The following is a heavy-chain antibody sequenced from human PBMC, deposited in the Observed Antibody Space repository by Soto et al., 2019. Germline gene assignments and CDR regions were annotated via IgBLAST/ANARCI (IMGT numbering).Heavy chain of an antibody. D-gene: IGHD3-3*01. CDR1: GFTFSSYS. J-gene: IGHJ6*03. CDR3: AREYDLGCYMDV. CDR2: ISSSSRYI. V-gene: IGHV3-21*01. Sequence: EVQLVESGGGLVKPGGSLRLSCAASGFTFSSYSMNWVRQAPGKGLEWVSSISSSSRYIYYADSVKGRFSISRDNAKNSLYMQMNSLRAEDTAVYYCAREYDLGCYMDVWGEGTTVTVSS.